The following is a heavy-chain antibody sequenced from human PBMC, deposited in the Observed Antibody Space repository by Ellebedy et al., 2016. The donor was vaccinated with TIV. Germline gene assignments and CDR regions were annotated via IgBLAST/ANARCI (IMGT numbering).Heavy chain of an antibody. CDR3: AAAAGAGDDAFDI. D-gene: IGHD6-13*01. CDR2: ISYEGSNE. V-gene: IGHV3-30-3*01. Sequence: GGSLRLXCAASGFIFGSYGMHWVRQAPGKGLEWVTVISYEGSNEYYADSVKGRFTISRDNSKNTLYLQMNSLRAEDTAVYYCAAAAGAGDDAFDIWGQGTMVTVSS. J-gene: IGHJ3*02. CDR1: GFIFGSYG.